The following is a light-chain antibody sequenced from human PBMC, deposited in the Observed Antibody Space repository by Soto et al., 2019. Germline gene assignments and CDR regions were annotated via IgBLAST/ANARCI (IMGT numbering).Light chain of an antibody. V-gene: IGKV3-20*01. CDR3: QHYGGSPLT. CDR2: GAS. CDR1: QSLSSNY. Sequence: EIVLTQSPGPLSVSPGERASFSCRASQSLSSNYLAWYQQKPGQAPRLLIFGASSRASGIPDRFSASGSGTDFTLTISRLEPEDFAVYFCQHYGGSPLTFGGGTKVEIK. J-gene: IGKJ4*01.